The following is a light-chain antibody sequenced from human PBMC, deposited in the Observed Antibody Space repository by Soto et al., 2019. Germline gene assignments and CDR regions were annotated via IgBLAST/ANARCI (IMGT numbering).Light chain of an antibody. Sequence: QSVLTQPASVFGSPGQSITFSCTGTGSDVGGYNFVSWYQQHPGKAPKLMIYEVSSRPSGVSNRFSRSKSGNTASLTISGLQPEDEADYYCSSYTTSTTVVFGTGTKVTVL. CDR3: SSYTTSTTVV. CDR1: GSDVGGYNF. J-gene: IGLJ1*01. CDR2: EVS. V-gene: IGLV2-14*03.